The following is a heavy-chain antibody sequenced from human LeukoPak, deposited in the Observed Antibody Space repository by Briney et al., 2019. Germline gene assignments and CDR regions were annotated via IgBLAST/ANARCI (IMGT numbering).Heavy chain of an antibody. V-gene: IGHV4-39*01. J-gene: IGHJ5*02. Sequence: SETLSLTCTVSGGSISSSSYSWGWICQPPGKGLEWIGNIFYSGSTYYNPSLKSRVTISADTPNNQFSLNLSSVTAADTAIYYCARSPGIAVTGSSCNWFDPWGQGTLVTVSS. D-gene: IGHD6-19*01. CDR1: GGSISSSSYS. CDR2: IFYSGST. CDR3: ARSPGIAVTGSSCNWFDP.